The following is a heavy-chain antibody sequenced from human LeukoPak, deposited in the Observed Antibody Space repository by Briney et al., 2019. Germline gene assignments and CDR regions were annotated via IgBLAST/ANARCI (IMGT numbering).Heavy chain of an antibody. Sequence: GGSLRLSCAASGFTFDDYAMHWVRQAPGKGLEWVSLISWDGGSTYYADSVKGRFTISRDNSKNSLYLQMNSLRAEDTALYYCAKDTGWDSSGYLDYWGQGTLVTVSS. CDR2: ISWDGGST. D-gene: IGHD3-22*01. V-gene: IGHV3-43D*03. CDR3: AKDTGWDSSGYLDY. CDR1: GFTFDDYA. J-gene: IGHJ4*02.